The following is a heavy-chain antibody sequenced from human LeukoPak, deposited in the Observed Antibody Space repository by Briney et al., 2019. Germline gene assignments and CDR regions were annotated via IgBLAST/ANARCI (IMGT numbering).Heavy chain of an antibody. CDR2: INPNTGGT. CDR1: GYTFTGYH. D-gene: IGHD3-22*01. V-gene: IGHV1-2*02. Sequence: ASVKVSCKASGYTFTGYHMHWVRQAPGQGLEWTGWINPNTGGTNYAQKFQGRVTMTRDTSISAAYMELSRLTSDDTAVYYCARDSRGYYNWFDPWGQGTLVTVSS. J-gene: IGHJ5*02. CDR3: ARDSRGYYNWFDP.